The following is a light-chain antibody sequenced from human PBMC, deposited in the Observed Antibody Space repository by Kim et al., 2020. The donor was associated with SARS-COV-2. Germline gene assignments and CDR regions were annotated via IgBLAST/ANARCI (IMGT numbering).Light chain of an antibody. CDR3: QQTNSVPKT. CDR2: VAS. V-gene: IGKV1-12*01. J-gene: IGKJ1*01. Sequence: DIQMTQSPSIVSASVGDRVTITCRANQGISNWLAWFQQKPGKAPKLLIYVASNLQTGVPSRFSGSGSGADFTLTISNLQPDDFASYYCQQTNSVPKTFGQGTKVDIK. CDR1: QGISNW.